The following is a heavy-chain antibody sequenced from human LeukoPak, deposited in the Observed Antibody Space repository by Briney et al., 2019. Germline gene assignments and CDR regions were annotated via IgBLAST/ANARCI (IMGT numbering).Heavy chain of an antibody. Sequence: GGSLRLSCAASGITFTNYWMHWVRQAPGKGPVWVSRIISDGSSIAYAESVKGRFTISRDNAKNSLYLQMNSLRAEDTAVYYCAREGLACSGSSCYLAAFDNWGQGTMVTVSS. V-gene: IGHV3-74*01. CDR1: GITFTNYW. CDR2: IISDGSSI. CDR3: AREGLACSGSSCYLAAFDN. J-gene: IGHJ3*02. D-gene: IGHD2-2*01.